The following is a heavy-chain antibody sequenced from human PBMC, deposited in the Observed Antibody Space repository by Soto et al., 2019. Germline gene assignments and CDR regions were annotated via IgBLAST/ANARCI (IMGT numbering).Heavy chain of an antibody. Sequence: SVKVPCKASGGTFGSYAISWVRQAPGQGLEWMGGIIPIPGTANYAQKFQGRVTIAADESTSTAYMELSSLRSEDTAVYYCARSQGSSTSLEIYYYYYYGMDVWGQGTTVTVSS. CDR3: ARSQGSSTSLEIYYYYYYGMDV. CDR2: IIPIPGTA. D-gene: IGHD2-2*01. V-gene: IGHV1-69*13. CDR1: GGTFGSYA. J-gene: IGHJ6*02.